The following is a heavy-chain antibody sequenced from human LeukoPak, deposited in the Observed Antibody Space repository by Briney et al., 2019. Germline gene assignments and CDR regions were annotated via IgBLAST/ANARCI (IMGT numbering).Heavy chain of an antibody. CDR3: ARGNYGDYHPYSDY. CDR2: ISAYNGNT. D-gene: IGHD4-17*01. CDR1: GYTFTSYG. J-gene: IGHJ4*02. V-gene: IGHV1-18*01. Sequence: ASVKVSCKASGYTFTSYGIGWVRQAPGQGLEWMGWISAYNGNTNYAQKLQGRVTITADKSTSTAYMELSSLRSEDTAVYYCARGNYGDYHPYSDYWGQGTLVTVSS.